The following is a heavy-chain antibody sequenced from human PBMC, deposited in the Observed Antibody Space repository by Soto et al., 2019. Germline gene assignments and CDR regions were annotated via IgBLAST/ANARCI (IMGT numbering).Heavy chain of an antibody. D-gene: IGHD6-19*01. V-gene: IGHV5-10-1*01. CDR3: AKSVIAVAGTSGGY. CDR2: IDPSDSYT. CDR1: GYSFTSYW. Sequence: GESLKISCKGPGYSFTSYWIRWVRQMPGKGVEWMRRIDPSDSYTNYSPSFQGHVTIFPDKSISTAYLQWSSLKASDIAMYYCAKSVIAVAGTSGGYWGQGTLVTVSS. J-gene: IGHJ4*02.